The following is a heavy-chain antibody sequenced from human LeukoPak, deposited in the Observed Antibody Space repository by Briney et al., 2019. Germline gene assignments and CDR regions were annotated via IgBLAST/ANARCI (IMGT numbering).Heavy chain of an antibody. CDR3: AREVAAPGTGLDY. CDR1: GYTFTSYY. J-gene: IGHJ4*02. V-gene: IGHV1-46*01. Sequence: EASVKVSCKASGYTFTSYYIHWVQQAPGQGLEWMGITNPSGGSTSYEEKFQGRVTMTRDTSTSTVYMELSSLRFEDTAVYYCAREVAAPGTGLDYWGQGTLVTVSS. D-gene: IGHD6-13*01. CDR2: TNPSGGST.